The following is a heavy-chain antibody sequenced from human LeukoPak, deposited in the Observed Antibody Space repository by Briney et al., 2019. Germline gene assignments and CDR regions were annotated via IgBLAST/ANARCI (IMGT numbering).Heavy chain of an antibody. CDR3: AKAAIAESSQWYGIDY. CDR1: GFTFSTYA. V-gene: IGHV3-23*01. CDR2: ISGSGGII. D-gene: IGHD2-2*01. J-gene: IGHJ4*02. Sequence: PGGSLRLSCAASGFTFSTYAMSWVRQAPGKGLEWVSAISGSGGIIYYADSVKGRFTISRDNSKNMLFLQMNSLSADDTAVYYCAKAAIAESSQWYGIDYWGQGTLVTVSS.